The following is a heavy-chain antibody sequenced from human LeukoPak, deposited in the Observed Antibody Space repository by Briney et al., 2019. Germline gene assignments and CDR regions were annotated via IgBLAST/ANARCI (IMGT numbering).Heavy chain of an antibody. CDR1: GGSISSYY. D-gene: IGHD3-22*01. V-gene: IGHV4-59*01. CDR2: IYYSGNT. Sequence: SETLSLTCTVSGGSISSYYWSWIRQPPRKGLEWIGYIYYSGNTNYNPSLRSRVTISVGTSKNQFSLKLSSVTAADTAVYYCAREYYYDTSGYSLGGAFDIWGQGTMVTVSS. J-gene: IGHJ3*02. CDR3: AREYYYDTSGYSLGGAFDI.